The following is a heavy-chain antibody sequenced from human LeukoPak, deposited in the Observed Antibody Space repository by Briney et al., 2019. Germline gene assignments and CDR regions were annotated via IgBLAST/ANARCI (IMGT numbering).Heavy chain of an antibody. CDR1: GFTFSSYA. D-gene: IGHD1-26*01. CDR2: ISGSGGST. J-gene: IGHJ4*02. CDR3: VKERGVGATAGSLATFDN. V-gene: IGHV3-23*01. Sequence: GGSLRLSCAASGFTFSSYAMHWVRQAPGKGLEWVSAISGSGGSTYYADSVRGRFTIFRDNSENTLFLQMDSLRSEDTAVYYCVKERGVGATAGSLATFDNWGQGTLVTVSS.